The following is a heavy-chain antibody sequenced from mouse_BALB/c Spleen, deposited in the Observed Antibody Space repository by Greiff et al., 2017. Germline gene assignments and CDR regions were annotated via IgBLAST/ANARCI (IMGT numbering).Heavy chain of an antibody. CDR1: GYSFSSYW. D-gene: IGHD2-14*01. V-gene: IGHV1-9*01. Sequence: QVQLQQSGAELMKPGASVTISCTATGYSFSSYWIEWVKQRPGHGLEWIGEILPGSGSTNYNEKFKGKATFTADTSSNTAYMQLSSLTSEDSAVYYCARYGRYDGSMDYWGQGTSVTVSS. J-gene: IGHJ4*01. CDR2: ILPGSGST. CDR3: ARYGRYDGSMDY.